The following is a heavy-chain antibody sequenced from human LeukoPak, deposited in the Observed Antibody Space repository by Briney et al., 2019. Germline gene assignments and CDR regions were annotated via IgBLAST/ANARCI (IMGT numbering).Heavy chain of an antibody. Sequence: AGGSLRLSCVAPGFTLSSYEMNWVRQAPGKGLEWVSYISSSGSTIYYADSVKGRFTISRDNAKNSLYLQMNSLRAEDTAVYYCAELGITMIGGVWGKGTTVTISS. CDR3: AELGITMIGGV. D-gene: IGHD3-10*02. CDR2: ISSSGSTI. V-gene: IGHV3-48*03. CDR1: GFTLSSYE. J-gene: IGHJ6*04.